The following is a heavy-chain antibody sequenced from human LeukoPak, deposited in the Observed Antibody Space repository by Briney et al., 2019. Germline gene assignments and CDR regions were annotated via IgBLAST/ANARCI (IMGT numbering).Heavy chain of an antibody. CDR3: AKARSRITMDSLHSDY. CDR2: ISGSGGST. D-gene: IGHD3-10*01. J-gene: IGHJ4*02. V-gene: IGHV3-23*01. Sequence: GGTLRLPCAASGFTFSSYAMSWVRQAPGKGLEWVSAISGSGGSTYYADSVKGRFTISRDNSKNTLYLQMNSLRAEDTAVYYCAKARSRITMDSLHSDYWGQGTLVTVSS. CDR1: GFTFSSYA.